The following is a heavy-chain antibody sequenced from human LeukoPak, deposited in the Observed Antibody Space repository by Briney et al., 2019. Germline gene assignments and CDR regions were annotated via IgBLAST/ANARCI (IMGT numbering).Heavy chain of an antibody. CDR2: IYYSGST. V-gene: IGHV4-39*07. Sequence: LETLSLTCTVSGGSISSSSYYWGWIRQPPGKGLEWIGGIYYSGSTYYNPSLKSRVTISVDTSKNQFSLKLSSVTAADTAVYYCARGSRITIFGVVDDAFDIWGQGTMVTVSS. CDR1: GGSISSSSYY. J-gene: IGHJ3*02. D-gene: IGHD3-3*01. CDR3: ARGSRITIFGVVDDAFDI.